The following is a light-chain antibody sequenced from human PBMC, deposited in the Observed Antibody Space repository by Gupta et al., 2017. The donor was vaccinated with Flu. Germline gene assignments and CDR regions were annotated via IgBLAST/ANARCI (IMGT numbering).Light chain of an antibody. J-gene: IGKJ2*01. CDR3: QQADAAPYT. CDR2: ASS. CDR1: QYDSVW. Sequence: IPLTQSSSSVSASVGARVTITCRASQYDSVWLAWYRQRPGEPPKLLIYASSSLERGVPARFSGSGSGTDFTRTISRLQTEDVATYYCQQADAAPYTFGRGTRLQIK. V-gene: IGKV1D-12*01.